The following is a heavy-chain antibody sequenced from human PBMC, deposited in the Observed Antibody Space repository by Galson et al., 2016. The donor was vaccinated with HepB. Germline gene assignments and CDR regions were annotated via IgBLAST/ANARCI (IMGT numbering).Heavy chain of an antibody. CDR2: ISGTGGTT. CDR3: ANLGYRSNLFHY. CDR1: GFTLSTYA. J-gene: IGHJ4*02. Sequence: SLRLSCAASGFTLSTYAMTWVRQAPGKGLEWVSTISGTGGTTYYTDSVRGRFTVSRDNSRNTLYLQMNSLGAEDPATYFCANLGYRSNLFHYWGKVTPVAVSS. D-gene: IGHD5-12*01. V-gene: IGHV3-23*01.